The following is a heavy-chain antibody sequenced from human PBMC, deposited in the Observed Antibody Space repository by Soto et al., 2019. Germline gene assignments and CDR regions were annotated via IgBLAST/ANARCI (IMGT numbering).Heavy chain of an antibody. CDR1: GYTFTSYY. J-gene: IGHJ3*02. CDR3: ARSCGGDCYSYLYDAFDI. Sequence: SVKVSCKASGYTFTSYYMHWVRQAPGQGLEWMGRIIPILGIANYAQKFQGRVTITADKSTSTAYMELSSLRSEDTAVYYCARSCGGDCYSYLYDAFDIWGQGTMVTVSS. D-gene: IGHD2-21*02. V-gene: IGHV1-69*02. CDR2: IIPILGIA.